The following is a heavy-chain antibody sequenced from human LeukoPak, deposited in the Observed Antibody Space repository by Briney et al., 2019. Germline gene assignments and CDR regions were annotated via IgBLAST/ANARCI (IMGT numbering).Heavy chain of an antibody. Sequence: GGSLRLSRAASGFTFTSYAMNWVRQAPGKGLVWVSTIGASGRSTYYADSVKGRFTISRDSSKNTLYLQMDSLRAEDTAVYYCAKGTSDFDYWGQGTLVTVSS. J-gene: IGHJ4*02. CDR1: GFTFTSYA. CDR2: IGASGRST. CDR3: AKGTSDFDY. D-gene: IGHD1-1*01. V-gene: IGHV3-23*01.